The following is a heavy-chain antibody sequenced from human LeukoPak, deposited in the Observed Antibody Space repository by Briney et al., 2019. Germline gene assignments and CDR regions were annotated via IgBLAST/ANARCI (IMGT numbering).Heavy chain of an antibody. D-gene: IGHD4-17*01. Sequence: ASVKVSCKASGGTFSSYAISWVRQASGQGLEWMGGIIPIFGTANYAQKFQGRVTITADESTSTAYMELSSLRSEDTAVYYCARVLPTGGYGDYGYWGQGTLVTVSS. CDR1: GGTFSSYA. CDR2: IIPIFGTA. V-gene: IGHV1-69*13. J-gene: IGHJ4*02. CDR3: ARVLPTGGYGDYGY.